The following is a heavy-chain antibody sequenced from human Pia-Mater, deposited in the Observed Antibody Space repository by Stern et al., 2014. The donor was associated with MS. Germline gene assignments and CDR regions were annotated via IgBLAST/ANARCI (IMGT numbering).Heavy chain of an antibody. D-gene: IGHD2-8*02. V-gene: IGHV4-39*01. CDR2: VYYSGAT. J-gene: IGHJ4*02. CDR3: AKHACTGAACPFDL. Sequence: QVQLQESGPGLVKPSETLSLTCAVSGDSISSYTHYWAWIRQPPGKGLEWIGRVYYSGATYYNPSLKSPVTISVDKSKNPFSQGLNLVPAADTAVYYCAKHACTGAACPFDLWGQGTLVTVSS. CDR1: GDSISSYTHY.